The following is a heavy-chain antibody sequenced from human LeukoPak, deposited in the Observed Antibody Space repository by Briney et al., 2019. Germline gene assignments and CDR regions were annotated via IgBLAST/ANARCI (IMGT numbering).Heavy chain of an antibody. CDR2: IYYSGST. J-gene: IGHJ4*02. CDR3: ARTVGYCSGGNCYPLHFDY. Sequence: SETLSLTCTVSGGSVSSSSYYWDWIRQPPGKGLEWIGSIYYSGSTYYNPSLKSRVTISVDSSKNQFSLKLSSVTAADTAVYYCARTVGYCSGGNCYPLHFDYRGQGTLVTVSS. D-gene: IGHD2-15*01. CDR1: GGSVSSSSYY. V-gene: IGHV4-39*01.